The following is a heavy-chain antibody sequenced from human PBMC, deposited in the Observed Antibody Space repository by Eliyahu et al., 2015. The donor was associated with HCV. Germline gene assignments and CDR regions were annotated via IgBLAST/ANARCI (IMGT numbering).Heavy chain of an antibody. D-gene: IGHD2-15*01. CDR3: AKVGYCSGGSCDSYIDY. J-gene: IGHJ4*02. CDR1: GFTFSSYG. CDR2: ISDDGNNK. Sequence: QVQLVESGGGVVQPGRSLRLSCAASGFTFSSYGMPWVRQAPGKGLEWVALISDDGNNKYYADSVKGRFTISRDNSKNTLYLHMNSVKTEDAAMYICAKVGYCSGGSCDSYIDYWGQGTLVTVSS. V-gene: IGHV3-30*18.